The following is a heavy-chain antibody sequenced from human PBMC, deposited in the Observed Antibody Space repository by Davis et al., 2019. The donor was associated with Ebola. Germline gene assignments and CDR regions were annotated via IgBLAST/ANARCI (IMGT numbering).Heavy chain of an antibody. J-gene: IGHJ4*02. V-gene: IGHV4-4*02. CDR3: ARDYGDYFDY. CDR1: GGSISSSNW. CDR2: IYHSGST. Sequence: PGGSLRLSCAVSGGSISSSNWWSWVRQPPGKGLEWIGEIYHSGSTNYNPSLKSRVTISVDKSKNQFSLKLSSVTAADTAVFYCARDYGDYFDYWGQGTLVTVSS. D-gene: IGHD4-17*01.